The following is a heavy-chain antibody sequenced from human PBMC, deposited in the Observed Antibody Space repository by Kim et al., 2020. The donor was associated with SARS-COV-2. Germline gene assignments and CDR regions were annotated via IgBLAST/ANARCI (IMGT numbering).Heavy chain of an antibody. CDR3: ARSRLATILNWYFDL. D-gene: IGHD5-12*01. V-gene: IGHV1-3*01. J-gene: IGHJ2*01. CDR2: INAGNGNT. Sequence: ASVKVSCKASGYTFTSYAMHWVRQAPGQRLEWMGWINAGNGNTKYSQKFQGRVTITRDTSASTAYMELSSLRSEDTTVYYCARSRLATILNWYFDLWGRGTLVSVSS. CDR1: GYTFTSYA.